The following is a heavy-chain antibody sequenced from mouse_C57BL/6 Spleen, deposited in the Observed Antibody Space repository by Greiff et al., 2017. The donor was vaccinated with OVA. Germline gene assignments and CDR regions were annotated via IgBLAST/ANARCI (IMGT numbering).Heavy chain of an antibody. J-gene: IGHJ2*01. CDR3: ARSPTGTDYFDY. Sequence: VKLVESGPELVKPGASVKISCKASGYAFSSSWMNWVKQRPGKGLEWIGRIYPGDGDTNYNGKFKGKATLTADKSSSTAYMQLSSLTSEDSAVYFCARSPTGTDYFDYWGQGTTLTVSS. CDR1: GYAFSSSW. D-gene: IGHD4-1*01. V-gene: IGHV1-82*01. CDR2: IYPGDGDT.